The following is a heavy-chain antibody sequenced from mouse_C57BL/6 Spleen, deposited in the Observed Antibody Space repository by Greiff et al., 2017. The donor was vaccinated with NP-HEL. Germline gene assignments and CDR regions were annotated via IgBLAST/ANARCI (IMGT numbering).Heavy chain of an antibody. Sequence: VQLQQSGPELVKPGASVKISCKASGYSFTGYYMNWVKQSPEKSLEWIGEINPSTGGTTYNQKFKAKATLTVDKSSSTAYMQLKSLTSEDSAVYYCARVNTYYCSAWFAYWGQGTLVTVSA. V-gene: IGHV1-42*01. CDR2: INPSTGGT. CDR3: ARVNTYYCSAWFAY. D-gene: IGHD1-1*01. J-gene: IGHJ3*01. CDR1: GYSFTGYY.